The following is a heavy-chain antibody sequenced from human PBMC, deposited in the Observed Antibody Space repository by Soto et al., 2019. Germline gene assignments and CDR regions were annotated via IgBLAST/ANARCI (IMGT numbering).Heavy chain of an antibody. CDR2: ISAYNGNT. J-gene: IGHJ6*03. Sequence: ASVKVSCKASGYTFTSYGISWVRQAPGQGLEWMGWISAYNGNTNYAQKLQGRVTMTTDTSTSTAYMELRSLRSDDTAVYYCARDSFWIFGVVISEQYYYYMDVWGKGTTVTVSS. CDR1: GYTFTSYG. CDR3: ARDSFWIFGVVISEQYYYYMDV. V-gene: IGHV1-18*01. D-gene: IGHD3-3*01.